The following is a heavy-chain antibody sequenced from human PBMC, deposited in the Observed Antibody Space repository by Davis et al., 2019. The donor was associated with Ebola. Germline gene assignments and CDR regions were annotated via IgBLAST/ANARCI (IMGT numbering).Heavy chain of an antibody. D-gene: IGHD3-10*01. CDR1: GDTFSSYA. Sequence: SVKVSCKASGDTFSSYALSWVRQARGQGLEWMGGIIPIFDTAHYAHQFQGRVTMTSDESTSTVYMELSRLTSDDTAFYYCASRGDGLNDAFDIWGQGKMVIVSS. V-gene: IGHV1-69*13. CDR2: IIPIFDTA. J-gene: IGHJ3*02. CDR3: ASRGDGLNDAFDI.